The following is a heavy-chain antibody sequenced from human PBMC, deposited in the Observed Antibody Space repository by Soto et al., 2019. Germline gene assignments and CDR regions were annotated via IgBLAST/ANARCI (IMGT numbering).Heavy chain of an antibody. CDR2: MSDIGSV. Sequence: QVLLQESGPGLVQPSGTLSLSCVVSGVSVGSNYYWGWVRQPPGKGLEWLGDMSDIGSVNYNPYLKSRVTISMGKSQNQFSLKLNAVTAADTAVYYCARSFGWYAIDYWGQGTLVIVSS. CDR3: ARSFGWYAIDY. CDR1: GVSVGSNYY. D-gene: IGHD6-19*01. V-gene: IGHV4-4*02. J-gene: IGHJ4*02.